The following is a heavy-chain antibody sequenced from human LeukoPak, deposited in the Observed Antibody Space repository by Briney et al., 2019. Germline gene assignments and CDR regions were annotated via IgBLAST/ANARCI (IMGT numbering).Heavy chain of an antibody. CDR2: INSDGSST. CDR1: VFTFSSYW. D-gene: IGHD6-13*01. V-gene: IGHV3-74*01. Sequence: GGSLRLSCAASVFTFSSYWMHWVRQAPGKGLGWVSRINSDGSSTSYADSVKGRFTISRDNAKNTLYLQMNSLRAEDTAVYYCARESSSWYETIGYWGQGTLVTVSS. CDR3: ARESSSWYETIGY. J-gene: IGHJ4*02.